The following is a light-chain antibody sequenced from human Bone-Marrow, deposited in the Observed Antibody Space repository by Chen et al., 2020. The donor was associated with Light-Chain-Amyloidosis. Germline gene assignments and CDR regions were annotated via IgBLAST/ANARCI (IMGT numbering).Light chain of an antibody. Sequence: SYHLTQPPSPSWSPGQPARLTCSGDDLPTKYAYWYQQKPGQAPVLVIHRDTERPSGISERFSGSSSGTTATLTISGVQAEDEADDHCQSADSSGTYEVIFGGGTKLTVL. CDR1: DLPTKY. J-gene: IGLJ2*01. CDR3: QSADSSGTYEVI. CDR2: RDT. V-gene: IGLV3-25*03.